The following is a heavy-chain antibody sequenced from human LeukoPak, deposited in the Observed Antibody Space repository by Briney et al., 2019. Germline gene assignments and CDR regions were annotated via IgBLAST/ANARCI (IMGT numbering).Heavy chain of an antibody. J-gene: IGHJ4*02. CDR3: ARGRRIVVVPAANRLFDY. D-gene: IGHD2-2*01. Sequence: SETLSLTCTVSGGSISSSSYYWGWIRQPPGKGLEWIGEINHSGSTNYNPSLKSRVTISVDTSKNQFSLKLSSVTAADTAVYYCARGRRIVVVPAANRLFDYWGQGTLVTVSS. CDR1: GGSISSSSYY. V-gene: IGHV4-39*07. CDR2: INHSGST.